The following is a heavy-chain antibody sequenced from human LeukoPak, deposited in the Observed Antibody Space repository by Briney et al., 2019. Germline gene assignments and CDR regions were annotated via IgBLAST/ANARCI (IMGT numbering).Heavy chain of an antibody. J-gene: IGHJ4*02. D-gene: IGHD3-9*01. Sequence: GGSLRLSCAASGFTFSSYWMHWVRQAPGKGLEWVSRINSDGGSTTYADSVKGRFTICRDNAKNTMYLQMSSLRADDSAVYYCGRGGLTGQMAAFDYWGQGALVTVST. CDR1: GFTFSSYW. CDR3: GRGGLTGQMAAFDY. CDR2: INSDGGST. V-gene: IGHV3-74*01.